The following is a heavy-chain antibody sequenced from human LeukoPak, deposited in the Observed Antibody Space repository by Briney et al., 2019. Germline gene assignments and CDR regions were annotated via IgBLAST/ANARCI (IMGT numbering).Heavy chain of an antibody. CDR3: TRASMNSGSLLDY. V-gene: IGHV1-69*06. Sequence: SVKVSCKASGGTFSSYAISWVRQAPGQGLEWMGGIIPIFGTANYAQKFQGRVTITADKSTSTAYMELSSLRSEDTAVYYCTRASMNSGSLLDYWGQGTLVTVSS. CDR1: GGTFSSYA. J-gene: IGHJ4*02. CDR2: IIPIFGTA. D-gene: IGHD1-26*01.